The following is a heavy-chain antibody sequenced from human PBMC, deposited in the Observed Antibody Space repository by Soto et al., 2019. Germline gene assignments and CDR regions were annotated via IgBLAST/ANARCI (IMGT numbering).Heavy chain of an antibody. D-gene: IGHD4-17*01. J-gene: IGHJ6*02. CDR3: ARGRSGAVTTYWNYYYGMYV. V-gene: IGHV1-8*01. CDR2: MNPNSGNT. Sequence: ASVEVSCKASGYTFTSYDINWVRQATGQGLEWMGWMNPNSGNTGYAQKFQGRVTMTRNTSISTAYMELSSRRSEDRAVYYCARGRSGAVTTYWNYYYGMYVWGQETTFTVSS. CDR1: GYTFTSYD.